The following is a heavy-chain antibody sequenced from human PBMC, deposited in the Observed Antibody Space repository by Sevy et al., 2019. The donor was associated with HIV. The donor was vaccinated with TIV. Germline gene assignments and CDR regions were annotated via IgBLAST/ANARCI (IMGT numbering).Heavy chain of an antibody. D-gene: IGHD4-17*01. CDR3: AKPTDYDGFFDY. CDR2: RSYDGSNK. CDR1: GFTFSSYG. Sequence: GGSLRLSCAASGFTFSSYGMHWVRQAPGKGLEWVAVRSYDGSNKYYADSVKGRFTISRDSSKNTLYLQMNSLRAEDTAVYYCAKPTDYDGFFDYWGQGTLVTVSS. J-gene: IGHJ4*02. V-gene: IGHV3-30*18.